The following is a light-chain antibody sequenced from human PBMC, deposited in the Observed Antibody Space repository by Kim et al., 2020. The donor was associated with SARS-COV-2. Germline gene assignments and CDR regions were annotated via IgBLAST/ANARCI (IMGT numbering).Light chain of an antibody. CDR1: QGISSY. Sequence: DIQMTQSPSSLSAPVGDRVTITCRASQGISSYVAWYQQKPGEVPRLLIYDASALQSGVPSRFSGSGSGTDFTLTISGLQPEDVATYYCQKYNGAPWTFGQGTKVDIK. CDR2: DAS. CDR3: QKYNGAPWT. J-gene: IGKJ1*01. V-gene: IGKV1-27*01.